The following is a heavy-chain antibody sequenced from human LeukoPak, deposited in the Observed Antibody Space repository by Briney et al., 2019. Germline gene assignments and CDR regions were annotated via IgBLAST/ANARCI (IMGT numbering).Heavy chain of an antibody. CDR2: INPSGGST. Sequence: ASVKVSCKSSGYTFNSYGITWVRQAPGQGLEWMGIINPSGGSTSYAQKFQGRVTMTRDTSTSTVYMELSSLRSEDTAVYYCARDWGYDSSGYYRKQDYYFDYWGQGTLVTVSS. CDR3: ARDWGYDSSGYYRKQDYYFDY. V-gene: IGHV1-46*02. CDR1: GYTFNSYG. D-gene: IGHD3-22*01. J-gene: IGHJ4*02.